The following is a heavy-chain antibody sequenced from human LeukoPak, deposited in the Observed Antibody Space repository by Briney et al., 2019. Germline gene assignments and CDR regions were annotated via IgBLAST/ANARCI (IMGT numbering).Heavy chain of an antibody. CDR3: ARDHGYCSSTYCLTRGAFDI. J-gene: IGHJ3*02. CDR2: IWYDGSNK. Sequence: PGGSLRLSCAASGFTFSSYAMSWVRQAPGKGLEWVAVIWYDGSNKYYADSVKGRFTISRDNSKNTLYLQMNSLRAEDTAVYYCARDHGYCSSTYCLTRGAFDIWGKGTMVTASS. CDR1: GFTFSSYA. V-gene: IGHV3-33*08. D-gene: IGHD2-2*03.